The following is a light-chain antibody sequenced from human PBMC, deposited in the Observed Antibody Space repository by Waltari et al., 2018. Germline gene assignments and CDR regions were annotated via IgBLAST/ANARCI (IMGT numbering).Light chain of an antibody. V-gene: IGKV1-9*01. CDR1: QGISGY. CDR3: QQFNAYPLT. J-gene: IGKJ4*01. CDR2: AAS. Sequence: DIQLTQSPSFLSASVGDRVTITCRASQGISGYLARYQQRPGKGPKLLIYAASTLQSGVPSRFSGSGSGADFTLTISSLQPEDFATYFCQQFNAYPLTFGGGTKVEI.